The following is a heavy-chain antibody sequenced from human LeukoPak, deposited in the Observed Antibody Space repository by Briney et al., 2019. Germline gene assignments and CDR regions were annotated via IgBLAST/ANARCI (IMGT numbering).Heavy chain of an antibody. Sequence: PSETLSLTCTVSGGSIRSSSYYWGWIRQPPGKGLEWIGYIYYSGSTNYNPSLKSRVTISVDTSKNQFSLKLSSVTAADTAVYYCANSAFGELSFDYWGQGTLVTVSS. CDR2: IYYSGST. CDR1: GGSIRSSSYY. V-gene: IGHV4-61*05. J-gene: IGHJ4*02. D-gene: IGHD3-10*01. CDR3: ANSAFGELSFDY.